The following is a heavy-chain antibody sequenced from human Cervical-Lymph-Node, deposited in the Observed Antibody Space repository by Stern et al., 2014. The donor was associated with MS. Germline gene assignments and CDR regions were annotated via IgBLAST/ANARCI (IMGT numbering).Heavy chain of an antibody. CDR1: GFTFSSHW. J-gene: IGHJ4*02. V-gene: IGHV3-74*01. Sequence: VQLMQSGGGLVQPGGSLRLSCAASGFTFSSHWMHWVRQAPGKGLVWVSRITNDGGDTSYTDSVKGRFIISRDNAKNTLYLQMNSLRAEDTAVYYCARDSPGTAMDDYWGQGTLVTVSS. D-gene: IGHD5-18*01. CDR2: ITNDGGDT. CDR3: ARDSPGTAMDDY.